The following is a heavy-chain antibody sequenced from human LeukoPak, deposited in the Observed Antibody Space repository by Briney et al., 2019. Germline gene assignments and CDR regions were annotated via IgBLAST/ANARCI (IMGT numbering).Heavy chain of an antibody. CDR2: IYTSGST. V-gene: IGHV4-61*02. CDR3: ACNWYYEGTDY. CDR1: GGSISSGPYY. D-gene: IGHD1-7*01. J-gene: IGHJ4*02. Sequence: SETLSLTCTVSGGSISSGPYYWSWIRQPAGKGLEWIGRIYTSGSTNYNPSLKSRVTISVDTSKNQFSLKLSSVTAADTAVYYCACNWYYEGTDYWGQGTLVTVSS.